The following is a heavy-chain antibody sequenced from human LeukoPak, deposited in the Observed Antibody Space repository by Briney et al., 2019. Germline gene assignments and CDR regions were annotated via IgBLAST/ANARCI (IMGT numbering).Heavy chain of an antibody. J-gene: IGHJ4*02. V-gene: IGHV3-9*01. CDR1: GFTFDNYA. CDR2: IAWNSGNT. D-gene: IGHD3-10*01. CDR3: AKDMNSYGSGSSYNPWGPFDS. Sequence: GGSLRLSCAASGFTFDNYAMHWVRQAPGKGLEWVSGIAWNSGNTGFADSVKGRYTISRDNAENSLSLQMNSLTPEDTAFYFCAKDMNSYGSGSSYNPWGPFDSWGQGTLVTVSS.